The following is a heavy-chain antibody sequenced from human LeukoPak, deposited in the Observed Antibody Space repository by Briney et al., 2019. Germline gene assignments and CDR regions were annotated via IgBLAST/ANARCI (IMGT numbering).Heavy chain of an antibody. J-gene: IGHJ4*02. V-gene: IGHV3-23*01. D-gene: IGHD4-23*01. CDR1: GFTFSSYA. CDR2: ISGSGGST. Sequence: QPGGSLRLSCAASGFTFSSYAMSWVRQAPGKGLEWVSAISGSGGSTYYADSVKGRFTISRDNSKNTLYLQMNSLRAEDTAVYYCAKDFFYGGNPVPYFWDYWGQGTLVTVSS. CDR3: AKDFFYGGNPVPYFWDY.